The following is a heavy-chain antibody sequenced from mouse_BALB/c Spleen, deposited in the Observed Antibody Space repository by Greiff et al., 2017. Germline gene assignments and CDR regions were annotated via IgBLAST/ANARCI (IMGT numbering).Heavy chain of an antibody. D-gene: IGHD2-4*01. V-gene: IGHV5-12-2*01. CDR2: ISNGGGST. CDR1: GFTFSSYT. CDR3: ARHYDYDGAWFAY. Sequence: EVKLVESGGGLVQPGGSLKLSCAASGFTFSSYTMSWVRQTPGKRLEWVAYISNGGGSTYYPDTVKGRFTISRDNAKNTLYLQMSSLKSEDTAMYYCARHYDYDGAWFAYWGQGTLVTVSA. J-gene: IGHJ3*01.